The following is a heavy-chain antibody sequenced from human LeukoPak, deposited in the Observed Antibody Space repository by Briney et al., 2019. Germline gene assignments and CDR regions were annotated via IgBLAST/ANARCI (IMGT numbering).Heavy chain of an antibody. V-gene: IGHV4-34*01. Sequence: SETLSLTCAVYGGSFSGYYWSWIRQPPGKGLEWIGEINHSGSTNYNPSLKSRVTISVDTSKNQFSLELSSVTAADTAVYYCARPSRYCSSTSCYRQWWFDPWGQGTLVTVSS. D-gene: IGHD2-2*01. CDR1: GGSFSGYY. J-gene: IGHJ5*02. CDR3: ARPSRYCSSTSCYRQWWFDP. CDR2: INHSGST.